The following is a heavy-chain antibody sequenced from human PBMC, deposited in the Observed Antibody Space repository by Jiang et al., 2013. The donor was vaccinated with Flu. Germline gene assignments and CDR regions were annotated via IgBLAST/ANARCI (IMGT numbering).Heavy chain of an antibody. CDR1: GYTFSSYA. J-gene: IGHJ4*02. Sequence: VKVSCKASGYTFSSYAMHWVRQAPGQRLEWMGWINAGNGNTKYSQKFQGRVTITRDTSASTAYMELSSLRSEDTAVYYCARDQGAAGYYSEALGDYWGQGTLVTVSS. CDR3: ARDQGAAGYYSEALGDY. D-gene: IGHD3-9*01. V-gene: IGHV1-3*01. CDR2: INAGNGNT.